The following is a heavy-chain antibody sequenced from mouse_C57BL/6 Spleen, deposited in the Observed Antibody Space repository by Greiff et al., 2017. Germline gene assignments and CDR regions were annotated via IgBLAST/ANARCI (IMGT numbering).Heavy chain of an antibody. J-gene: IGHJ1*01. CDR2: IRSGSSTI. CDR1: GFTFSDYG. V-gene: IGHV5-17*01. CDR3: AREYDYAYWYFDV. Sequence: EVQLVESGGGLVKPGGSLKLSCAASGFTFSDYGMHWVRQAPEKGLEWVAYIRSGSSTIYYADTVKGRFTFTRDNAKTALFLQMTSLRSKDTAMYYCAREYDYAYWYFDVWGPGTTVTVSS. D-gene: IGHD2-4*01.